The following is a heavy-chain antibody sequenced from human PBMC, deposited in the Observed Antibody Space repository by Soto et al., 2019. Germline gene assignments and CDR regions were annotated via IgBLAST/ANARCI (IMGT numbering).Heavy chain of an antibody. CDR2: IIPIFGTA. V-gene: IGHV1-69*13. J-gene: IGHJ5*02. CDR1: GGTFSSYA. CDR3: ARGQITMVRGVPRPLDP. D-gene: IGHD3-10*01. Sequence: SVKVSCKASGGTFSSYAISWVRQAPGQGLEWMGGIIPIFGTANYAQKFQGRVTITADESTSTVYMELSSLRSEDTAVYYCARGQITMVRGVPRPLDPWGQGTLVTVSS.